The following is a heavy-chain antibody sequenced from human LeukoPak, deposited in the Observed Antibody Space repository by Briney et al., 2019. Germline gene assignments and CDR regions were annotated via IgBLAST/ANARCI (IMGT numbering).Heavy chain of an antibody. CDR2: IIPIFGTA. D-gene: IGHD4-11*01. V-gene: IGHV1-69*05. CDR1: GGTFSSYA. Sequence: SVKVSCKASGGTFSSYAISWVRQAPGQGLEWMGGIIPIFGTATYAQKFQGRVTITTDESTSTAYMELSSLRSEDTAVYYCARGGTTTVTRNWFDPWGQGTLVTVSS. J-gene: IGHJ5*02. CDR3: ARGGTTTVTRNWFDP.